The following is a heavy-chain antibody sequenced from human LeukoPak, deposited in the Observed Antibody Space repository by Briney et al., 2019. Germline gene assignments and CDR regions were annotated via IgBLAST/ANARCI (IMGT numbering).Heavy chain of an antibody. J-gene: IGHJ3*02. CDR2: INSDGSST. CDR1: GFTFNTYL. Sequence: GGSLRLSCAASGFTFNTYLMHWVRPAPGKGLVWVSRINSDGSSTSYADSVKGRFTISRDNAKNTLYLQMNSLRAEDTAVYYCASFGITIFGVVIHAFDIWGQGTMVTVSS. V-gene: IGHV3-74*01. D-gene: IGHD3-3*01. CDR3: ASFGITIFGVVIHAFDI.